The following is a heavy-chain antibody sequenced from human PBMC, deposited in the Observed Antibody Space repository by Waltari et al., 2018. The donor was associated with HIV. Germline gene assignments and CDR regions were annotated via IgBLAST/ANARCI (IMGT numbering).Heavy chain of an antibody. CDR3: VRVLSSLSGSYRAYYFDS. J-gene: IGHJ4*02. CDR1: NDSMDTSY. CDR2: MYYRGSA. D-gene: IGHD3-10*01. Sequence: QLQLQESGPGLVKPSETLSLTCDVSNDSMDTSYWSWIRQPPDEGLEWIGHMYYRGSAAYNPALESRVRFSLDTSKSQFSHSLTSVSAADTAVYYCVRVLSSLSGSYRAYYFDSWGQGTLVTVSS. V-gene: IGHV4-59*01.